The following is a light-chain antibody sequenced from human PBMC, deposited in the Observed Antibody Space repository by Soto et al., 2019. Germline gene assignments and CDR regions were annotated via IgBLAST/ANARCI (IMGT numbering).Light chain of an antibody. CDR2: GAS. CDR3: QQYGSSPLT. CDR1: QSVSSSF. V-gene: IGKV3-20*01. Sequence: EIVLTQSPGTLSLSPGERATLSCRASQSVSSSFLAWYQQKPGQAPRLLIYGASSRATGIPDRFSGSGSGTDFTLTISRLEPEDVAVYYCQQYGSSPLTFGGGTKVYIK. J-gene: IGKJ4*01.